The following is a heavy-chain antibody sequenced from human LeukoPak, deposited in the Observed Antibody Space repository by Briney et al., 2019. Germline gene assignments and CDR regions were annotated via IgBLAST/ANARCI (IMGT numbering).Heavy chain of an antibody. CDR1: GGSFSGYY. D-gene: IGHD2-15*01. V-gene: IGHV4-34*01. CDR3: AREMGGGVLGAFDP. Sequence: PSETLSLTCAVYGGSFSGYYWSWIRQPPGKGLEWIGEINHSGSTNYNPSLKSRVTISVDTSKNQFSLKLGSVTAADTAVYYCAREMGGGVLGAFDPWGQGTLVTVSS. J-gene: IGHJ5*02. CDR2: INHSGST.